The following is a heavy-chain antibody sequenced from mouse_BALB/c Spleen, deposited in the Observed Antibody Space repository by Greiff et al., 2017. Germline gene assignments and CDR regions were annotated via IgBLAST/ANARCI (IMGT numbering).Heavy chain of an antibody. Sequence: VQLKESGGGLVQPGGSLKLSCAASGFTFSSYGMSWVRQTPDKRLELVATINSNGGSTYYPDSVKGRFTISRDNAKNTLYLQMSSLKSEDTAMYYCAREGNFLAMDYWGQGTSVTVSS. D-gene: IGHD2-1*01. CDR2: INSNGGST. J-gene: IGHJ4*01. CDR3: AREGNFLAMDY. CDR1: GFTFSSYG. V-gene: IGHV5-6-3*01.